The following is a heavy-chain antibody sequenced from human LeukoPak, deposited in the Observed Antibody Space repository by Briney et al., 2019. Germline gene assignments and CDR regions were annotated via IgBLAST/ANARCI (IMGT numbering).Heavy chain of an antibody. CDR2: IYYSGST. Sequence: SSETLSLTCTVSGGSISSYYWSWIRQPLGKGLEWIGFIYYSGSTNYNPSLKSRVTISVDTSKNQFSLKLSSVTAADTAVYYCARTTVTTRGPWWYFDLWGRGTLVTVSS. CDR3: ARTTVTTRGPWWYFDL. D-gene: IGHD4-17*01. J-gene: IGHJ2*01. CDR1: GGSISSYY. V-gene: IGHV4-59*08.